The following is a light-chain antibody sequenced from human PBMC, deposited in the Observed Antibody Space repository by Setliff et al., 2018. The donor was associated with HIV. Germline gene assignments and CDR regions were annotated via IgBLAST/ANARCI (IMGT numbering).Light chain of an antibody. CDR3: QQYKDWPPYS. Sequence: EIVMTQSPATLSVSPGERATLSCRASQSVNSNLAWYQQKSGQAPRLLIYRASSRATGIPARFSGSGSGSDFTLTISSLQSEDSALYYCQQYKDWPPYSFGQGTKVDIK. CDR2: RAS. J-gene: IGKJ2*03. CDR1: QSVNSN. V-gene: IGKV3-15*01.